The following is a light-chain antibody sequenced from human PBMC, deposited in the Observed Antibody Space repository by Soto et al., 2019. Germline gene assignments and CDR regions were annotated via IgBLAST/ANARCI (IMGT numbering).Light chain of an antibody. J-gene: IGKJ1*01. V-gene: IGKV3-15*01. CDR3: QQYNNWPRP. Sequence: MSQSPAALSVSTGERATLSCRASQSVSSDLAWYHQKPGQAPRLLIYGASTRATGIPARFSGSGSGTEFTLTINSLQSEDFAVYYCQQYNNWPRPFGQGTKAAIK. CDR1: QSVSSD. CDR2: GAS.